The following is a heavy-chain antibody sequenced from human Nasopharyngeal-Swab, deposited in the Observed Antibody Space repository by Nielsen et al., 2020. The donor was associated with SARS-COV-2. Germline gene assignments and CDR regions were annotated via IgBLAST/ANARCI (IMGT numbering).Heavy chain of an antibody. D-gene: IGHD4-17*01. J-gene: IGHJ4*02. CDR1: GFTFDDYT. Sequence: GGSLRLSCAASGFTFDDYTMHWVRQAPGKGLEWVSLISWDGGSTYYADSVKGRFTISRDNSKNSLYLQMNSLRTEDTALYYCAKDVGDSLYHFDYWGQGTLVTVSS. V-gene: IGHV3-43*01. CDR2: ISWDGGST. CDR3: AKDVGDSLYHFDY.